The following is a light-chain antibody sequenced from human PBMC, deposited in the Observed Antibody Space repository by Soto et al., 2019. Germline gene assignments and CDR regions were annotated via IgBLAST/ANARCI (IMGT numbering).Light chain of an antibody. V-gene: IGKV1-39*01. J-gene: IGKJ1*01. CDR3: QQSYSTPRGT. CDR2: AAS. Sequence: DIQMTQSPSSLSASVGDRVTITCRASQSISSYLNRYQQKPGKAPKLLIYAASSLQSGITSRISGSGSGTYFTLTISSLQPEDFATYYCQQSYSTPRGTFGQGTKV. CDR1: QSISSY.